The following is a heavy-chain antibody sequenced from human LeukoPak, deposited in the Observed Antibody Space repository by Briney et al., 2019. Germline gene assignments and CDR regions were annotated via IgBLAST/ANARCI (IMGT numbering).Heavy chain of an antibody. CDR3: ARGAGFLIDY. CDR2: IKQDGSGT. V-gene: IGHV3-7*01. J-gene: IGHJ4*02. CDR1: GFTFSGYW. Sequence: PGGSLRLSCAASGFTFSGYWMNWVRQAPGQGLEWVANIKQDGSGTYYVDSVKGRFAISTDNAKNSVYLQMNSLRAGDTAVYYCARGAGFLIDYWGRGTLVTVSS. D-gene: IGHD1-14*01.